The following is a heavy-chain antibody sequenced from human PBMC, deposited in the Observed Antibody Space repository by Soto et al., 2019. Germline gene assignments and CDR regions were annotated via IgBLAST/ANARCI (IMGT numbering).Heavy chain of an antibody. J-gene: IGHJ6*02. CDR3: AKESLDYYYGMDV. V-gene: IGHV3-30*18. CDR1: GFTFSSYG. CDR2: ISYDGSNK. Sequence: GGSLRLSCAASGFTFSSYGMHWVRQAPGKGLEWVAVISYDGSNKYYADSVKGRFTISRDNSKNTLYLQMNSLRAEDTAVYYCAKESLDYYYGMDVWGQGTTVTVSS. D-gene: IGHD3-3*02.